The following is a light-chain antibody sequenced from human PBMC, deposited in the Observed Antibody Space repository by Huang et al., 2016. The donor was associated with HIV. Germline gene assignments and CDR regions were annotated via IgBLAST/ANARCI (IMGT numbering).Light chain of an antibody. CDR2: AAS. CDR3: QQCYSTPVT. Sequence: DIQMTQSPSSLSASVGDRVTITCRDSQGISSYLNWYQQKPGKAPKHLIYAASRLQRRVPSRFSGSGSGTDFTFTISSLQPEDFATYYCQQCYSTPVTFGQGTKLEIK. V-gene: IGKV1-39*01. J-gene: IGKJ2*01. CDR1: QGISSY.